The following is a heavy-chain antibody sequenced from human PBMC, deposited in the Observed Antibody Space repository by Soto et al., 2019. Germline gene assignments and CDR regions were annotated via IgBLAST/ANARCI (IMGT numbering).Heavy chain of an antibody. J-gene: IGHJ3*02. Sequence: GGSLRLSCAASGFTFSSYGMHWVRQAPGKGLEWVAVISYDGSNKYYADSVKGRFTISRDNSKNTLYLQMNSLRAEDTAVYYCANARADGDYVDAFDIWGQGTMVTVSS. CDR1: GFTFSSYG. D-gene: IGHD4-17*01. V-gene: IGHV3-30*18. CDR3: ANARADGDYVDAFDI. CDR2: ISYDGSNK.